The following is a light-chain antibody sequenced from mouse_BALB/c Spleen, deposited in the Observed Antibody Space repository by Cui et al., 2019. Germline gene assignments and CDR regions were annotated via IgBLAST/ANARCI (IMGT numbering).Light chain of an antibody. V-gene: IGKV3-10*01. J-gene: IGKJ2*01. Sequence: NIVLTQSPASLAVSPGQRATISCRASESIDSYVNSFMHWYQQKPGQSPKLLIYLASNLESGVPARFSGSGSRTDFTLTIDPVEADDAATYYCQQNNEDPYTFGGGTKLEIK. CDR1: ESIDSYVNSF. CDR3: QQNNEDPYT. CDR2: LAS.